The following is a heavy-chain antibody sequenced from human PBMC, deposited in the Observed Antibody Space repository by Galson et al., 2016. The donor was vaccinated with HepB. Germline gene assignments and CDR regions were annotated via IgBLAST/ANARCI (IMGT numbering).Heavy chain of an antibody. V-gene: IGHV3-48*02. CDR2: ISSNGETI. CDR1: GFTFTTYS. CDR3: VRGFRSNSFDY. J-gene: IGHJ4*02. D-gene: IGHD6-13*01. Sequence: SLRLSCAVSGFTFTTYSMDWVRQAPGKGLEWISYISSNGETIYYSDSVKGRFFISRDNAKNSLSLQMSSLRDEDTAIYYCVRGFRSNSFDYWGQGTLVNVSS.